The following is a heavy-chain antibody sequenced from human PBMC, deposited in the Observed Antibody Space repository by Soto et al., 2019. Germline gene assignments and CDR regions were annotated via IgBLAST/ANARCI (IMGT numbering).Heavy chain of an antibody. CDR3: AKDMTSLRDWGAFDI. J-gene: IGHJ3*02. CDR2: INWDGSNE. CDR1: GFIFDDFS. V-gene: IGHV3-20*04. Sequence: PGGSLRLSCGASGFIFDDFSLSWVSQFPGKGLEWVAGINWDGSNEGYAESVKGRFTISRDNAKNSLYLQMNSLRAEDTALYYCAKDMTSLRDWGAFDIWGQGTMVTVSS. D-gene: IGHD2-21*01.